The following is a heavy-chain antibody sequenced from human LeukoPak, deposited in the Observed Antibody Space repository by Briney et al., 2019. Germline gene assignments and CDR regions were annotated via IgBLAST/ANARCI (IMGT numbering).Heavy chain of an antibody. D-gene: IGHD6-13*01. V-gene: IGHV1-2*02. J-gene: IGHJ4*02. CDR3: ARDGYSSSWHFDY. CDR2: IKPNSGGT. Sequence: GHSVKVSCKASGDTFTGYYMHWVRQPPGQGLEWMGWIKPNSGGTNYAQKFQGRVTMTRDTSISTAYMELSRLRSDDTAVYYCARDGYSSSWHFDYWGQGTLVTVSS. CDR1: GDTFTGYY.